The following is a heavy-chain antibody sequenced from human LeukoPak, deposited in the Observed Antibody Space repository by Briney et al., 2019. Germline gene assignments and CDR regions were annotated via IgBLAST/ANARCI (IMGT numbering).Heavy chain of an antibody. D-gene: IGHD1-26*01. CDR1: GYTFTDYY. J-gene: IGHJ4*02. CDR2: INPNSGGT. CDR3: ARGYTYSGSRSFDY. Sequence: ASVKVSCKASGYTFTDYYMHWVRQAPGQGLEWMGWINPNSGGTHYAQNFQGRVTMTRDTSTNTAYMELSRLRSDDTAVYSCARGYTYSGSRSFDYWGQGTLVSVSS. V-gene: IGHV1-2*02.